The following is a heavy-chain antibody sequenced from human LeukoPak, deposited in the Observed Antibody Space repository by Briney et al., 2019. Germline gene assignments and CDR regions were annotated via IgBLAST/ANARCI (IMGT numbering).Heavy chain of an antibody. Sequence: GWSLRLSCAASGFTFSSYWMSWVRQAPGKGLEWVANIKQDGSEKYYVDSVKGRFTISRDNAKNSLHLQMNSLRAEDTAVYYCARDLVLWFGEPHMDVWGQGPRSPSP. J-gene: IGHJ6*02. CDR1: GFTFSSYW. CDR3: ARDLVLWFGEPHMDV. CDR2: IKQDGSEK. V-gene: IGHV3-7*01. D-gene: IGHD3-10*01.